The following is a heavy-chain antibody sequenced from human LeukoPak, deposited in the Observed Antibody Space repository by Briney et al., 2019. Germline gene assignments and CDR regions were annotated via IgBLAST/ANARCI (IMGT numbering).Heavy chain of an antibody. CDR1: GFTFDDYA. J-gene: IGHJ4*02. V-gene: IGHV3-9*01. D-gene: IGHD6-13*01. Sequence: PGGSLRLSCAASGFTFDDYAMHWVRQAPGKGLEWVSGISWNSGSIGYADSVKGRFTISRDNAKNSLYLQMNSLRAEDTALYCCAKAAAGTGEGNYFDYWGQGTLVTVSS. CDR2: ISWNSGSI. CDR3: AKAAAGTGEGNYFDY.